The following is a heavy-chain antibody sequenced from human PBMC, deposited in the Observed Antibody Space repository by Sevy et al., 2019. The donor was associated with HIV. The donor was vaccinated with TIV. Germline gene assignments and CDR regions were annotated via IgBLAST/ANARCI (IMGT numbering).Heavy chain of an antibody. CDR3: TTDWVTGTTWVRAFDL. D-gene: IGHD1-7*01. CDR1: GFPFSDAW. CDR2: IKNENDGGST. Sequence: GGSLRLSCAASGFPFSDAWMNWVRQAPGKGLEWVGLIKNENDGGSTDYAAPVKGRSTISRDDSKNTLYLRMSSLKTEDTAIYYCTTDWVTGTTWVRAFDLWGQGTMVTVSS. J-gene: IGHJ3*01. V-gene: IGHV3-15*01.